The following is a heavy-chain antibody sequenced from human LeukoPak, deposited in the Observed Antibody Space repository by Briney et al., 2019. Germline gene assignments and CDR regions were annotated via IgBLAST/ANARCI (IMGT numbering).Heavy chain of an antibody. CDR2: ISGSGGST. J-gene: IGHJ4*02. CDR1: GFTFSSYA. D-gene: IGHD3/OR15-3a*01. V-gene: IGHV3-23*01. CDR3: TRAGHNTIEFY. Sequence: GGSLRLSCAASGFTFSSYAMSWVRQAPGKGLEWVSAISGSGGSTYYADSVKGRFTISRDNAKNSLYLQMNSLRAEDTAVYYCTRAGHNTIEFYWGQGALVTVSS.